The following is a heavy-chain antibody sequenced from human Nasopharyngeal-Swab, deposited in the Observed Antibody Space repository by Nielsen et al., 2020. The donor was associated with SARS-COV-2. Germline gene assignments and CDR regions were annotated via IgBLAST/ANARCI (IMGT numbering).Heavy chain of an antibody. Sequence: ASPKVSCKVSGYTLTDISMHWVRHAPGKGLEWMGGFDPEDGETIYAQKFQGRVTMTEDTSTDTAYLELSSMRSEDTAVYYCATDVAAAGKWYYDYYGMDVWGQGTTVTVSS. CDR3: ATDVAAAGKWYYDYYGMDV. V-gene: IGHV1-24*01. CDR1: GYTLTDIS. D-gene: IGHD6-13*01. CDR2: FDPEDGET. J-gene: IGHJ6*02.